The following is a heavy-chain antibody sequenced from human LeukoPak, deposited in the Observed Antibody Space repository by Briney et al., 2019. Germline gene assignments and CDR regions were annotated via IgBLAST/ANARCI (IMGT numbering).Heavy chain of an antibody. V-gene: IGHV4-59*01. D-gene: IGHD4-17*01. CDR1: GGSLSGSN. CDR2: MYNSGST. J-gene: IGHJ4*02. CDR3: ARGIESYGDYGY. Sequence: SETLSLTCTVSGGSLSGSNWSRIRQPPGKGLEWIAYMYNSGSTNYNPSLKSRVTISIDTSKNQFSLKLSSLTAADTAIYYCARGIESYGDYGYWGQGILVTVSS.